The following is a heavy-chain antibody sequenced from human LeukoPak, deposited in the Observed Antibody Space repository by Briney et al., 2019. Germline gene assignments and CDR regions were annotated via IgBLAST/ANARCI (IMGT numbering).Heavy chain of an antibody. CDR3: ARNLWFGESIDAFDI. CDR1: GYIFTDYY. CDR2: INPNSGGT. J-gene: IGHJ3*02. Sequence: ASVKVSCKASGYIFTDYYMHWVRQAPGQELGWMGRINPNSGGTNYAQKFQGRVTMTRDTSISTAYTELSRLRSDDTAVYYCARNLWFGESIDAFDIWGQGTMVTVSS. D-gene: IGHD3-10*01. V-gene: IGHV1/OR15-1*01.